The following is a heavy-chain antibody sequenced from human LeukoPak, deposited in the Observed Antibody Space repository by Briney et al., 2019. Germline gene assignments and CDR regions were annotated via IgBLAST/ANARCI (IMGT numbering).Heavy chain of an antibody. V-gene: IGHV1-69*13. D-gene: IGHD3-3*01. CDR1: GGTFSNYA. CDR3: ARARIPFAVVIPWDY. J-gene: IGHJ4*02. Sequence: SVKVSCKASGGTFSNYAISWVRQAPRQGLEWMGGIIPLFGTANYAQRFQGRVTITADESTSTAYMALSSLRSEDTAIYYCARARIPFAVVIPWDYWGQGTLVTVSS. CDR2: IIPLFGTA.